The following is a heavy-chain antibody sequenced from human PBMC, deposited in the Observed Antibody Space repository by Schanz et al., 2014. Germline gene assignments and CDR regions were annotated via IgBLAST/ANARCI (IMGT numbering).Heavy chain of an antibody. CDR2: ISTFRNEDT. V-gene: IGHV1-18*01. D-gene: IGHD5-18*01. CDR3: ARGPSQGYSYGHNIGAYYYGMDV. J-gene: IGHJ6*02. Sequence: QVQLVQSGAEVKKPGASVRVSCKVSGYAFTTYGISWVRQAPGQGPEFMGWISTFRNEDTNSAQRFQGRLTMTTDTTTSTAYMELRSLRSDDTAVYYCARGPSQGYSYGHNIGAYYYGMDVWGQGTTVTVSS. CDR1: GYAFTTYG.